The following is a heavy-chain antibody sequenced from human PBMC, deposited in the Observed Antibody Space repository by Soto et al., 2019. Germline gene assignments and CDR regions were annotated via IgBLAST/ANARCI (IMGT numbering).Heavy chain of an antibody. V-gene: IGHV3-30*18. Sequence: QVQLVESGGGVVQPGRSLRLSCAASGFTFSSYGMHWVRQAPGKGLEWVAVISYDGSNKYYADSVKGRFTISRDNSKNTLYLQMNSLRAEDTAVYYCAKDCGYDSSGYSYERYYYYYGMDVWGQGTTVTVSS. CDR1: GFTFSSYG. D-gene: IGHD3-22*01. CDR3: AKDCGYDSSGYSYERYYYYYGMDV. J-gene: IGHJ6*02. CDR2: ISYDGSNK.